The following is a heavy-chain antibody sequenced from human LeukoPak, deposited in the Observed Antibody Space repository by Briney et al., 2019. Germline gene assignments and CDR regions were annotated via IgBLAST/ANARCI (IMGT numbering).Heavy chain of an antibody. Sequence: PGGSLRLSCAASGFTFSSYEMNWVRQAPGKGLEWVSYISSSGSTIYYADSVKGRFTISRDNAKNSLYLQMNSLRAEDTAVYYCARVYYDILTGYLQAKYFDYWGQGTLVTVSS. CDR1: GFTFSSYE. CDR3: ARVYYDILTGYLQAKYFDY. J-gene: IGHJ4*02. CDR2: ISSSGSTI. D-gene: IGHD3-9*01. V-gene: IGHV3-48*03.